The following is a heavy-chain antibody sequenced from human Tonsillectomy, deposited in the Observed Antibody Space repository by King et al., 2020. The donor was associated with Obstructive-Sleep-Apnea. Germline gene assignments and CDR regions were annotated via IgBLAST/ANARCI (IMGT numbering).Heavy chain of an antibody. J-gene: IGHJ4*02. CDR2: IYYSGST. CDR1: GGSISSYY. CDR3: ARDRGSGYGFFDY. Sequence: QLQESGPGLVKASETLSLTCTVSGGSISSYYWSWIRQPPGKGLEWIGYIYYSGSTNYNPSLKSRVTISVDTSKNQFSLKLSSVTAADTAVYYCARDRGSGYGFFDYWGQGTLVTVSS. D-gene: IGHD5-12*01. V-gene: IGHV4-59*01.